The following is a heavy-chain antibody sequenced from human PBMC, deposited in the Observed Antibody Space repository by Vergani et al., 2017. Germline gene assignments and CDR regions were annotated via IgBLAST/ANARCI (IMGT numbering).Heavy chain of an antibody. J-gene: IGHJ4*02. Sequence: QVQLQQWGGGLLKPSETLSLTCTVSGDSVISTDYHWGWIRQPPGKGLEWIGSMDYSGSTSYNPSLESRISISLETPKNQFSLRLTSVTAADTAVYYCASKRGACRAAYCHSYDFWGPGTLVGVSS. CDR3: ASKRGACRAAYCHSYDF. V-gene: IGHV4-39*01. CDR2: MDYSGST. CDR1: GDSVISTDYH. D-gene: IGHD2-15*01.